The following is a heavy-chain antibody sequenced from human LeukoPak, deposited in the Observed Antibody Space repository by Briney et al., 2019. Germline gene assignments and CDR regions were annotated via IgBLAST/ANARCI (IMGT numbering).Heavy chain of an antibody. CDR2: IYDSGST. V-gene: IGHV4-59*01. CDR3: ARQTISGSSLSYFDY. J-gene: IGHJ4*02. CDR1: GGSISSYY. Sequence: SETLSLTCTVSGGSISSYYWSWIRQPPGKGLEWIGNIYDSGSTNYNPSLKSRVTISVDTSKNQCSLKLSSVTAADTAVYYCARQTISGSSLSYFDYWGQGTLVNVSS. D-gene: IGHD3-22*01.